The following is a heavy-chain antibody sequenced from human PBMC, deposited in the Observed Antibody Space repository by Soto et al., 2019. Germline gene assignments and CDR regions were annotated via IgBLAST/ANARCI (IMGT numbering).Heavy chain of an antibody. CDR3: AKVSDYGDYY. J-gene: IGHJ4*02. Sequence: PGGSLRLSCAASGFTFSSSAMSWVRQAPGKGLEWVSAIGGSGGSTYYADSVKGRFTISRDNSKDTLYLQMNSLRAEDMAVYYCAKVSDYGDYYWGQGTLVTVSS. V-gene: IGHV3-23*01. CDR2: IGGSGGST. CDR1: GFTFSSSA. D-gene: IGHD4-17*01.